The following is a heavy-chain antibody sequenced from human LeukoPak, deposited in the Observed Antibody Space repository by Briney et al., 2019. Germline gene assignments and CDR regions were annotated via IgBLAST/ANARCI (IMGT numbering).Heavy chain of an antibody. V-gene: IGHV1-2*04. CDR3: ARDPDTAMVKGYYFDY. J-gene: IGHJ4*02. D-gene: IGHD5-18*01. CDR1: GYIFTDYY. Sequence: ASVKVSCKASGYIFTDYYMHWVRQAPGQELGWMGRINPNSGGTNYAQKFQGWVTMTRDTSISTAYMELSRLRSDDTAVYYCARDPDTAMVKGYYFDYWGQGTLVTVSS. CDR2: INPNSGGT.